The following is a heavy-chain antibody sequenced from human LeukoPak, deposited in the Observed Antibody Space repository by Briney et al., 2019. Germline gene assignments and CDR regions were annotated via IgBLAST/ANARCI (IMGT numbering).Heavy chain of an antibody. J-gene: IGHJ4*02. V-gene: IGHV3-30*02. CDR3: ATGSDWLLYHLFDY. Sequence: GSLRLTCAASGFTFSSYGMHWVRQAPGKGLEWVAFIRYDGSNKYYADSVKGRFTISRDNSKNTLYLQMNSLRAEDTAVYYCATGSDWLLYHLFDYWGQGTLVTVSS. D-gene: IGHD3-9*01. CDR2: IRYDGSNK. CDR1: GFTFSSYG.